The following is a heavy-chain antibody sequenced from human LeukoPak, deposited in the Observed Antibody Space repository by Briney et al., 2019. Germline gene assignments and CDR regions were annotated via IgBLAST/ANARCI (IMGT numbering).Heavy chain of an antibody. D-gene: IGHD3-22*01. J-gene: IGHJ4*02. Sequence: TGGSLRLSCAASGFTFTSYAMSWVRQAPGKGLEWVSAISGSGGSTYYADSVKGRFTISRDNSKNTLYLQMNSLRAEDTAVYYCAKDPQTYYYDSSGYELRDYWGQGTLVTVSS. V-gene: IGHV3-23*01. CDR1: GFTFTSYA. CDR3: AKDPQTYYYDSSGYELRDY. CDR2: ISGSGGST.